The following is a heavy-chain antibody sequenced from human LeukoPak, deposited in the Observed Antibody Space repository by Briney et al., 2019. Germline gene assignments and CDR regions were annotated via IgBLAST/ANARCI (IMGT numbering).Heavy chain of an antibody. J-gene: IGHJ5*02. CDR3: ARYYLQWLARSTNWFDP. CDR2: IDHSGST. Sequence: SETLSLTCTVSGGSISSSSCYWGWIRQPPGKGLEWIGEIDHSGSTNYNPSLKSRVTISVDTSKNQFSLKLSSVTAADTAVYYCARYYLQWLARSTNWFDPWGQGTLVTVSS. D-gene: IGHD6-19*01. V-gene: IGHV4-39*07. CDR1: GGSISSSSCY.